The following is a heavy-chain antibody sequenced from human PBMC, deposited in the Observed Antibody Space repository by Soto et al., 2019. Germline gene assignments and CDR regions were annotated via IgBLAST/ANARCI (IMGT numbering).Heavy chain of an antibody. D-gene: IGHD1-26*01. J-gene: IGHJ4*02. CDR1: GFIFRSYA. CDR2: ITYDGANG. V-gene: IGHV3-30*09. CDR3: ARAFSGSYPNFDY. Sequence: QPGGSLRLSCLASGFIFRSYAMHWVCQAPGKGLEWVAVITYDGANGYYADSVRGRFAISRDNSKSTLFLQMNSLRPEDTAVYYCARAFSGSYPNFDYWGQGTLVTVSS.